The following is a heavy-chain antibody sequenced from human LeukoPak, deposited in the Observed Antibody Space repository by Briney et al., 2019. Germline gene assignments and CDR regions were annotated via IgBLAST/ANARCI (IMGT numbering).Heavy chain of an antibody. Sequence: RASVKVSCTASGYTFTIYGISWVRQAPGQGPEWMGWISAYNGNTNYAQNLQGRVTMTTDTTTSTAYMELRSLRSDDTAVCYCARARTVAYYSYGMDVWGQGTTVTVSS. CDR2: ISAYNGNT. J-gene: IGHJ6*02. CDR3: ARARTVAYYSYGMDV. D-gene: IGHD4-23*01. V-gene: IGHV1-18*01. CDR1: GYTFTIYG.